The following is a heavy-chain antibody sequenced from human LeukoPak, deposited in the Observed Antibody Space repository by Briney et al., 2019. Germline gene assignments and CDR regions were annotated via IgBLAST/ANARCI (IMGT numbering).Heavy chain of an antibody. CDR3: ARDRGYYDSSAYPYDAFDV. CDR1: GFTVSSKY. V-gene: IGHV3-66*01. D-gene: IGHD3-22*01. CDR2: IYTTGSS. J-gene: IGHJ3*01. Sequence: PGGSLRLSCAASGFTVSSKYMSWVRQAPGKGLEWVSLIYTTGSSFYADSVRGRFSISRDDFKNTLFLQMDSLRVEDTAVYYCARDRGYYDSSAYPYDAFDVWGQGTLVTVSS.